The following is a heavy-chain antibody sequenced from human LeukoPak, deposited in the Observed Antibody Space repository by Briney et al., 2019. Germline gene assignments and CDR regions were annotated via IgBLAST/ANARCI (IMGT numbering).Heavy chain of an antibody. Sequence: ASVKVSCKASGYTFTSYGISWVRQAPGQGLEWMGWISAYNGNTNYAQKLQGRVTMTTDTSTRAYMELRSLRSDDTAVYYCARIAAAATNFDYWGQGTLVTVPS. J-gene: IGHJ4*02. D-gene: IGHD6-13*01. CDR1: GYTFTSYG. CDR2: ISAYNGNT. V-gene: IGHV1-18*01. CDR3: ARIAAAATNFDY.